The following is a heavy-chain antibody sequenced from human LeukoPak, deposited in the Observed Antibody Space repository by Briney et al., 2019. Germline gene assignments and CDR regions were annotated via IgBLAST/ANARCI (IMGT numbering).Heavy chain of an antibody. V-gene: IGHV3-23*01. CDR3: AKSHYYYDSSGYYPPNPFDY. J-gene: IGHJ4*02. Sequence: GGSLRLSRAASGFTFSSYAMSWVRQAPGKGLEWVSAISGSGGSTYYADSVKGRFTISRDNSKNTLYLQMNSLRAEDTAVHYCAKSHYYYDSSGYYPPNPFDYWGQGTLVTVSS. CDR2: ISGSGGST. CDR1: GFTFSSYA. D-gene: IGHD3-22*01.